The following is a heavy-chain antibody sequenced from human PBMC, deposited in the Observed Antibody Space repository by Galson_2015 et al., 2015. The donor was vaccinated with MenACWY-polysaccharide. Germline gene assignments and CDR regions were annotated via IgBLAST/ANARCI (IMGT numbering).Heavy chain of an antibody. CDR3: ASTSPNSF. CDR1: GFTFSSNS. Sequence: SLRLSCAASGFTFSSNSMNWVRQAPGKGLEWVSYISSSSGTIYYADSVKGRFTISRDDAKNSLYLQTNSLRAEDTAVYYCASTSPNSFWGQGTRDIVSS. CDR2: ISSSSGTI. J-gene: IGHJ4*02. D-gene: IGHD2-21*01. V-gene: IGHV3-48*01.